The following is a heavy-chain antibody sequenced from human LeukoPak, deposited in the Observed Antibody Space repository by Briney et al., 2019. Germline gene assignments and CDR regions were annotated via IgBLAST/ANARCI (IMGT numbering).Heavy chain of an antibody. V-gene: IGHV3-66*03. Sequence: PGGSLRLSCAVSGFRASDYYMSWVRQAPGKGLGWVALIRGSGDKFYGDSVKGRFPISRDDSKNTVYLRMNSLRVEDTAVYFCARDRAATQDWVEFDPWGKGTLVSVSS. CDR2: IRGSGDK. D-gene: IGHD2-15*01. J-gene: IGHJ5*02. CDR1: GFRASDYY. CDR3: ARDRAATQDWVEFDP.